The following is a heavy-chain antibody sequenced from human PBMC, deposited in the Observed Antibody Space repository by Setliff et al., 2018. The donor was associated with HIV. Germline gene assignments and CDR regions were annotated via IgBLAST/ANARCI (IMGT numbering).Heavy chain of an antibody. V-gene: IGHV1-69*06. CDR2: IIPVFGTA. CDR1: GDTFTSFA. J-gene: IGHJ4*02. CDR3: ARARSSSSFYYFDH. D-gene: IGHD6-13*01. Sequence: GASVKVSCKGSGDTFTSFAINWVRQAPGQGLEWLGRIIPVFGTANYAQKFQARVTITVDKSTNTAHMALNSLRAEDTAVYYCARARSSSSFYYFDHWGQGTLVTVSS.